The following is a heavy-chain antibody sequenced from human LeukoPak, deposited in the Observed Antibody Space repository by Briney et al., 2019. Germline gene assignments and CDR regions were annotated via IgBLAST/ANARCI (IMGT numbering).Heavy chain of an antibody. CDR2: ISQSGST. Sequence: SETLSLTCAVHGGSFSNYFWTWIRQPPGKGLELIGEISQSGSTRYNPSLESRVSISVDMSNNQSPLRLSSVTAADTAIYFCALSTTRVTTRTLDHWGQGTLVTVSS. V-gene: IGHV4-34*01. CDR1: GGSFSNYF. D-gene: IGHD4-17*01. J-gene: IGHJ4*02. CDR3: ALSTTRVTTRTLDH.